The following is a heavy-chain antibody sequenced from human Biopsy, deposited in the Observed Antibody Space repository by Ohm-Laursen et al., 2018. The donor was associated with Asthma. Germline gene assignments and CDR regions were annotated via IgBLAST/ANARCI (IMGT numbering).Heavy chain of an antibody. V-gene: IGHV1-69*01. J-gene: IGHJ4*02. CDR2: INSVFGTT. CDR1: GGTFNTYV. CDR3: ARKAGSCISRTCYSLDF. D-gene: IGHD2-2*01. Sequence: GSSVKVPCKSLGGTFNTYVIGWVRQAPGQGLEWMGGINSVFGTTTYPQKFQDRVTITADDSTSTVYMGLSSLRSEDTAVYYCARKAGSCISRTCYSLDFWGQGTLVTVSS.